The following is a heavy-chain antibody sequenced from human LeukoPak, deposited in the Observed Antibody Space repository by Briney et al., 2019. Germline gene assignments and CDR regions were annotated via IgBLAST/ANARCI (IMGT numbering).Heavy chain of an antibody. CDR2: INPSGGST. CDR3: ASSSNVSGLKRFPPHY. CDR1: GYTFTSYY. D-gene: IGHD3-3*01. J-gene: IGHJ4*02. V-gene: IGHV1-46*03. Sequence: ASVKVSCKASGYTFTSYYMHWVRQAPGQGLEWTGIINPSGGSTSYAQKFQGRVTMTRDTSTSTVYMELSSLRSEDTAVYYSASSSNVSGLKRFPPHYWGQGTLVTVSS.